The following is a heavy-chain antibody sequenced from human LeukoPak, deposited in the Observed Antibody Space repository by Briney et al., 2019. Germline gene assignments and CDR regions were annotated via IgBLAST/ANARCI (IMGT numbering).Heavy chain of an antibody. J-gene: IGHJ4*02. D-gene: IGHD1-14*01. CDR3: ARTGREPFDY. V-gene: IGHV4-59*01. Sequence: SETLSLTCTVSGGSISSYYWSWIRQPPGKGLEWIGYIYYSGSTNYNPSLKGRVTISVDTSKNQFSLKLSSVTAADTAVYYCARTGREPFDYWGQGTLVTVSS. CDR1: GGSISSYY. CDR2: IYYSGST.